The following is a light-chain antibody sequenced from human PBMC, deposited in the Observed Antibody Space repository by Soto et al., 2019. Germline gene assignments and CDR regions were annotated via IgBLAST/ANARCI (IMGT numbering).Light chain of an antibody. Sequence: QSALTQPASASGSPGQSITISCTGTSSDVGGYNYVSWYQQHPGKAPILMIYDVSNRPSGVSNRFSGSKSGNTASLTISGVQAEEEADYYFSSYTSSSTQVFGTGTKVTVL. V-gene: IGLV2-14*01. CDR1: SSDVGGYNY. J-gene: IGLJ1*01. CDR3: SSYTSSSTQV. CDR2: DVS.